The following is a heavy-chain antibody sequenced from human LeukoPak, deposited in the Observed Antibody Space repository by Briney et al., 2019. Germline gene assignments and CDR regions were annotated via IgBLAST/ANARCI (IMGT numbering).Heavy chain of an antibody. Sequence: ASVKVSCKASGYTFTGYYMHWVRQAPGQGLEWKGRINPNSGGTNYAQKFQGRVTMTRDTSSSTAYMELSRLRSDDTAVYYCARERSGIVVVTAPFDYWGQGTLVTVSS. V-gene: IGHV1-2*06. CDR3: ARERSGIVVVTAPFDY. J-gene: IGHJ4*02. D-gene: IGHD2-21*02. CDR1: GYTFTGYY. CDR2: INPNSGGT.